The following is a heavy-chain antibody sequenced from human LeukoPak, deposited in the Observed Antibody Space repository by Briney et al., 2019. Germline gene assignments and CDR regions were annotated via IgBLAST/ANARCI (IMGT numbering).Heavy chain of an antibody. V-gene: IGHV1-69*01. J-gene: IGHJ6*02. CDR3: AREAGDPRRYYYYGMDV. CDR1: GGTFSSYA. D-gene: IGHD7-27*01. CDR2: IIPIFGTA. Sequence: SVKVSCKASGGTFSSYAISWVRQAPGQGLEWMGGIIPIFGTANYAQKFQGRVTITADESTSTAYMELSSLRSEGTAVYYCAREAGDPRRYYYYGMDVWGQGTTVTVSS.